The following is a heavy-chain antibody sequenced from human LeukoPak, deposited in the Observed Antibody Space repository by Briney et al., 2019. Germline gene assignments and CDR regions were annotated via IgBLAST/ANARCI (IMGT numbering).Heavy chain of an antibody. J-gene: IGHJ4*02. Sequence: GGSLRLSCAASGFTFSSYAMSWVRQAPGRGLEWVSAISGSGGSTYYADSVRGRFTISRDNSKNTLYLQMNSLRAEDTAVYYCAKDLDAQGDYGDYTPFDYWGQGTLVTVSS. CDR3: AKDLDAQGDYGDYTPFDY. CDR1: GFTFSSYA. D-gene: IGHD4-17*01. CDR2: ISGSGGST. V-gene: IGHV3-23*01.